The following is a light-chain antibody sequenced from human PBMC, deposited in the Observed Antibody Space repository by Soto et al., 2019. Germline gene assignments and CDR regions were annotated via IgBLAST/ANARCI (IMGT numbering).Light chain of an antibody. CDR1: RRISSY. J-gene: IGKJ5*01. Sequence: DIQLTPPPPSPSASAGGSITTICWPSRRISSYLAWYQQKLGKAPNLLIYAASTLQTGVPSRFSGSGAAANVTLTISSLEPEDFAVDYCQQRSNWPPITFGQGTRLEIK. CDR2: AAS. V-gene: IGKV1-9*01. CDR3: QQRSNWPPIT.